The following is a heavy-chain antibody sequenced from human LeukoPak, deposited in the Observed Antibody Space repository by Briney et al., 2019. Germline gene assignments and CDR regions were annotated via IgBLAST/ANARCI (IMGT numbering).Heavy chain of an antibody. V-gene: IGHV3-30*02. D-gene: IGHD5-24*01. CDR1: GFTFSSYG. CDR2: IQSDGSDQ. Sequence: GGSLRLSCAASGFTFSSYGMHWVRQAPGKGLEWVAFIQSDGSDQYYADSVKGRLSISRDNSKNMLYLQMNSLRTEDTAVYYCAKRDGYNSGPFDYWGQGTLVTVSS. J-gene: IGHJ4*02. CDR3: AKRDGYNSGPFDY.